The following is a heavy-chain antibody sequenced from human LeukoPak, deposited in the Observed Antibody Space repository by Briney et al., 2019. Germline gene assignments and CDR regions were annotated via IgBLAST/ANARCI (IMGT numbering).Heavy chain of an antibody. Sequence: ASVKVSCKVSGYTLTELSMHWVRQAPGKGLEWMGGFDPEDGETIYAQKFQGRVTMTEDTSTDTAYMELSSLRSEDTAVYYCATDDPSYYDFWSGSVFDYWGQGTLVTVSS. D-gene: IGHD3-3*01. V-gene: IGHV1-24*01. CDR3: ATDDPSYYDFWSGSVFDY. CDR2: FDPEDGET. J-gene: IGHJ4*02. CDR1: GYTLTELS.